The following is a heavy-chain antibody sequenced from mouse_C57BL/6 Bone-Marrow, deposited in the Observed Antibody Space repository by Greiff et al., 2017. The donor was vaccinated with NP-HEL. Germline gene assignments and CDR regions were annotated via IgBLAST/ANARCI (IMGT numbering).Heavy chain of an antibody. CDR3: ARQGGIYYDYWFAY. J-gene: IGHJ3*01. D-gene: IGHD2-4*01. Sequence: EVKVVESGGGLVKPGGSLKLSCAASGFTFSDYGMHWVRQAPEKGLEWVAYISSGSSTIYYADTVKGRFTISRDNAKNTLFLQMTSLRSEGTAMYYCARQGGIYYDYWFAYWGQGTLVTVSA. CDR1: GFTFSDYG. CDR2: ISSGSSTI. V-gene: IGHV5-17*01.